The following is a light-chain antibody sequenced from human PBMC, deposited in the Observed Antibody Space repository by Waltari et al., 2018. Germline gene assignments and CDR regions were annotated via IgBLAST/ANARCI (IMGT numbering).Light chain of an antibody. J-gene: IGKJ2*01. CDR2: GAS. V-gene: IGKV3-20*01. CDR1: QRLTKRY. Sequence: EVVLTQSPDTLSLSPRERATLSCWASQRLTKRYLAWYQQKRGQAPRLLIYGASSRAAGIPERFSGSGSGTDFTLTTSRREHEDSAVYYCQQYGSSILYTFGQGTKLEIK. CDR3: QQYGSSILYT.